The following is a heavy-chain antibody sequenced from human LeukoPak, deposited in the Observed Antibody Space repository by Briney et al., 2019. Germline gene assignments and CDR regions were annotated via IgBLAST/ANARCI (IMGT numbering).Heavy chain of an antibody. CDR2: ISAYNGNT. J-gene: IGHJ5*02. V-gene: IGHV1-18*01. D-gene: IGHD3-9*01. Sequence: GASVKVSCKASGYTFTSYGISWVRQAPGQGLEWMGWISAYNGNTNYAQKLQGRVTMTTDTSTSTAYMELRSLRSDDTAVYYCARDGTYYGILTGSPRGWFDPWGQGTLVTVSS. CDR3: ARDGTYYGILTGSPRGWFDP. CDR1: GYTFTSYG.